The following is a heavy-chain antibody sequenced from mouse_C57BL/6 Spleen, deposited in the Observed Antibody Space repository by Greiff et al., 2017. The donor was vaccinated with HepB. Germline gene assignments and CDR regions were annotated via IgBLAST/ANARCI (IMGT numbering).Heavy chain of an antibody. CDR3: ARGTSSYDY. J-gene: IGHJ2*01. CDR1: GYSFTGYY. Sequence: DVQLQESGPELVKPGASVKISCKASGYSFTGYYMNWVKQSPEKSLEWIGEINPSTGGTTYNQKFKAKATLTVDKSSSTAYMQLKSLTSEDSAVYYCARGTSSYDYWGQGTTLTVSS. CDR2: INPSTGGT. V-gene: IGHV1-42*01. D-gene: IGHD1-1*01.